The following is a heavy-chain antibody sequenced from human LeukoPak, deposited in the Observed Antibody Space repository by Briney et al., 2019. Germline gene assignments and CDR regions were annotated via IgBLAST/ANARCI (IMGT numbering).Heavy chain of an antibody. CDR1: GYTFNNYG. CDR2: ISVYNGYT. Sequence: ASVKVSCKASGYTFNNYGISWVRQAPGQGLEWIGWISVYNGYTNYAQKLLGRVTLTTDTSTSTAYMELRSLRSGDTAVYYCARDKSQSVLLENWFDPWGQGTLVTVSS. CDR3: ARDKSQSVLLENWFDP. D-gene: IGHD2/OR15-2a*01. V-gene: IGHV1-18*01. J-gene: IGHJ5*02.